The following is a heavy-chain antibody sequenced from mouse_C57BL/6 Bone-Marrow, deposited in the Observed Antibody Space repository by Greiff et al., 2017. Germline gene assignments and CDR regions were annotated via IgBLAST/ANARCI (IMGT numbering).Heavy chain of an antibody. J-gene: IGHJ2*01. CDR1: GFTFSSYA. Sequence: EVKVVESGGGLVKPGGSLKLSCAASGFTFSSYAMSWVRQTPGQRLEWVATISAGGSYTYYPDNVKGGFTVSRDNAKTNLYLQMSHLKSEDTAMYYCARDGNPFDYWGQGTTLTVSS. V-gene: IGHV5-4*01. CDR2: ISAGGSYT. D-gene: IGHD2-1*01. CDR3: ARDGNPFDY.